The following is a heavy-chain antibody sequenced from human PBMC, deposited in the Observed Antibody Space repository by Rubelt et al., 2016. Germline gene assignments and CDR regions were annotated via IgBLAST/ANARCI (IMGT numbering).Heavy chain of an antibody. CDR2: ISYDGNKK. Sequence: VRLVESGGDLIQPGGSLRLSCAASGFTVSGSSMSWVRQAPGKGLEWLAVISYDGNKKYYGDSVKGRFTISRDNSRHTVYLQMDGLGHGETATYDWAKDRVSLEGFDYWGQGTRVTVSS. CDR3: AKDRVSLEGFDY. D-gene: IGHD3-3*01. V-gene: IGHV3-30*18. J-gene: IGHJ4*02. CDR1: GFTVSGSS.